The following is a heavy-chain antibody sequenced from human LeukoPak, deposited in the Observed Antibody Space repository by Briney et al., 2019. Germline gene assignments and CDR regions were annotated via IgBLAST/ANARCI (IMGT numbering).Heavy chain of an antibody. V-gene: IGHV4-4*07. CDR1: GDSISSYS. CDR3: ARDLSGAFDI. Sequence: PSETLSLTCTVSGDSISSYSWSWIRQPAGKGLEWIGHMYTSGSTSYNPSLKSPVTMSVDTSKNQFSLMLSSVTAADTAVYYCARDLSGAFDIWGQGTMVTVSS. D-gene: IGHD6-25*01. J-gene: IGHJ3*02. CDR2: MYTSGST.